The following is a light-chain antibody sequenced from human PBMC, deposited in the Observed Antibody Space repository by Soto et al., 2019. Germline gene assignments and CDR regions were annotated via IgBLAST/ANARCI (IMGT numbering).Light chain of an antibody. Sequence: QSALTQPASVSGSPGQSITISCTGTSSDVGGYNYVSWYQQYPGKAPKLMIYEVSNRPSGVSDRFSGSRSGNTASLTIPGLQAEDESDYYCISYTSSSTWVFGGGTKLTVL. V-gene: IGLV2-14*01. J-gene: IGLJ3*02. CDR1: SSDVGGYNY. CDR3: ISYTSSSTWV. CDR2: EVS.